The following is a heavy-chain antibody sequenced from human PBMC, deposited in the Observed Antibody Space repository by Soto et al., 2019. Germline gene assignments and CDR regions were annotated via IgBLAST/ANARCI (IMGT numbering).Heavy chain of an antibody. V-gene: IGHV3-53*01. Sequence: GGSLRLSCAASGFTVSSNYMSWVRQAPGKGLEWVSVIYSGGSTYYADSVKGRFTISRDNSKNTLYLQMNSLRAEDTAVYYCATSGAEEYYYYGMDVWGQGTTVTVSS. CDR1: GFTVSSNY. CDR2: IYSGGST. J-gene: IGHJ6*02. CDR3: ATSGAEEYYYYGMDV. D-gene: IGHD4-17*01.